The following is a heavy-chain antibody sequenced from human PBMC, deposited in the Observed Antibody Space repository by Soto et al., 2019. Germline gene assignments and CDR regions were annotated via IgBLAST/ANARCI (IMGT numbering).Heavy chain of an antibody. Sequence: ASVKVSCKASGYTFTSYYMHWVRQAPGQGLEWMGIISANNGNTNYAQKLQGRVTMTTDTSTSTAYMELRSLRSDDTAMYYCARTVGATYAFDIWGQGTMVTVSS. D-gene: IGHD1-26*01. J-gene: IGHJ3*02. CDR2: ISANNGNT. V-gene: IGHV1-18*04. CDR1: GYTFTSYY. CDR3: ARTVGATYAFDI.